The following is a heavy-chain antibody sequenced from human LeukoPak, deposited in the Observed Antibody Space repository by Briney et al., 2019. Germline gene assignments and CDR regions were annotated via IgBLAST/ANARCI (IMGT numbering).Heavy chain of an antibody. CDR3: ARDDGDYGFDY. Sequence: GRSLRLSCAASGFTFSSYGMHWVRQAPGKGLEWVAVIWYHGSNEHYADSVKGRFTISRDNSKNTLYLQMNSLRAEDTAVYYCARDDGDYGFDYWGQGTLVTVSS. D-gene: IGHD4-17*01. V-gene: IGHV3-33*01. J-gene: IGHJ4*01. CDR2: IWYHGSNE. CDR1: GFTFSSYG.